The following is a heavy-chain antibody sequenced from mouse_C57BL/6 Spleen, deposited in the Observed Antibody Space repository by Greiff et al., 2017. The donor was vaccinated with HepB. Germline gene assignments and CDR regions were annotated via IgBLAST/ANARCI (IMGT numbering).Heavy chain of an antibody. J-gene: IGHJ2*01. D-gene: IGHD1-1*01. CDR1: GYAFSSSW. V-gene: IGHV1-82*01. CDR2: IYPGDGDT. Sequence: VQLVESGPELVKPGASVKISCKASGYAFSSSWMNWVKQRPGKGLEWIGRIYPGDGDTNYNGKFKGKATLTADKSSSTAYMQLSSLTSEDSAVYFCASDYGSSFDYWGQGTTLTVSS. CDR3: ASDYGSSFDY.